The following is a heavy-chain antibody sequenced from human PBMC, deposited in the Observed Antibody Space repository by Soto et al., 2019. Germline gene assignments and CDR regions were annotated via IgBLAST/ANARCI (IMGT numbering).Heavy chain of an antibody. CDR2: INAGNGNT. J-gene: IGHJ6*02. CDR1: GYTFTSYG. D-gene: IGHD1-1*01. V-gene: IGHV1-3*01. Sequence: ASVKVSCKASGYTFTSYGISWVRQAPGQRLEWMGWINAGNGNTKYSQKFQGRVTITRDTSASTVYMELSSLRAEDTAMYYCARDTTPHMADYYYSYAMDVWGQGTTVTVSS. CDR3: ARDTTPHMADYYYSYAMDV.